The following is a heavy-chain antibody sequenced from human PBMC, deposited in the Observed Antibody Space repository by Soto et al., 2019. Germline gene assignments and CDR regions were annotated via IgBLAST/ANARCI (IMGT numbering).Heavy chain of an antibody. CDR2: IIPLFGST. D-gene: IGHD2-15*01. CDR3: ASGLALAADS. V-gene: IGHV1-69*06. J-gene: IGHJ5*01. CDR1: GGTFTSFT. Sequence: QVQLVQSGAVVKKPGSSLKVSCRTSGGTFTSFTVSWVRQAPGQALEWMGGIIPLFGSTNYAHKFQGRLTITADRSPATASLYLRSLTSDDTAVYFCASGLALAADSWGPGTLVTVS.